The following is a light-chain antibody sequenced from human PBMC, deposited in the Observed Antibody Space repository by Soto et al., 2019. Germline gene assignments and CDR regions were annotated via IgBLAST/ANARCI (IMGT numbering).Light chain of an antibody. V-gene: IGLV2-14*02. CDR1: SSDFGSYNL. CDR2: EDS. Sequence: QSVLTQPASVSGSPGQSITISCTGTSSDFGSYNLVSWYQQHPGKAPKLMIYEDSKRPSGVSNRFSGSKSGNTASLTISGLQAEDEADYYCNSFTTTNTYVFGTGTKVTVL. J-gene: IGLJ1*01. CDR3: NSFTTTNTYV.